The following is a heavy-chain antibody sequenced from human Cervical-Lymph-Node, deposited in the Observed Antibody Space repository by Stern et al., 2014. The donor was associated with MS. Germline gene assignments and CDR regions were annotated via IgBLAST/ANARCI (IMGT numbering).Heavy chain of an antibody. V-gene: IGHV6-1*01. Sequence: VQLVESGPGLVKPSQTLSLTCAISGDSVSSNSAAWNWIRQSPSRGLEWLGRTYYRSKWYNDYAVSVKSRITINPDTSKNQFSLQLNSVTPEDTAVYYCARVGTVGADYYYYGMDVWGQGTTVTVSS. CDR2: TYYRSKWYN. CDR1: GDSVSSNSAA. CDR3: ARVGTVGADYYYYGMDV. D-gene: IGHD1-26*01. J-gene: IGHJ6*02.